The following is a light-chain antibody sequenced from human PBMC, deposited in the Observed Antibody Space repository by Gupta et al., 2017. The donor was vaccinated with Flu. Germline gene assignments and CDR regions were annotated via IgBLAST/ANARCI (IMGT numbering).Light chain of an antibody. V-gene: IGLV1-40*01. J-gene: IGLJ3*02. Sequence: LTQPPSLSGAPGPTLTLSCTGSSSTLGAGYDVNWYPQLPGTAPKLLLDGNHHRPAAVPDRVSGSKSGTSASLAITGLQADDEADYYCQSYDSGLSGAVFGGGTKLTVL. CDR1: SSTLGAGYD. CDR3: QSYDSGLSGAV. CDR2: GNH.